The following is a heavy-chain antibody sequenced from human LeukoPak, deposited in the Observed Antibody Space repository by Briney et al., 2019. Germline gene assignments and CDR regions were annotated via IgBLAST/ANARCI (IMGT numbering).Heavy chain of an antibody. CDR3: ARDRGYSFALGYFDY. CDR1: GYTFISYG. CDR2: ISAYNGNT. J-gene: IGHJ4*02. D-gene: IGHD5-18*01. V-gene: IGHV1-18*01. Sequence: GASVKVSCKASGYTFISYGISWVRQAPGQGLEWMGWISAYNGNTNYAQKLQGRVTMTTDTSTSTAYMELRSLRSDDTAVYYCARDRGYSFALGYFDYWGQGTLVIVSS.